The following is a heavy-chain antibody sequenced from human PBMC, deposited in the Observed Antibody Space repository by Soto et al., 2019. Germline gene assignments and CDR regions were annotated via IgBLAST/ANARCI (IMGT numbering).Heavy chain of an antibody. D-gene: IGHD3-10*01. J-gene: IGHJ4*02. CDR1: GYTFSTYA. Sequence: QVQLVQSGAEVKKPGASVRVSCKASGYTFSTYALHWVRQAPGQRLEWMGWINAGNGNTKYSQTFQGRVTFTRDTTASTADMELSSLRSEDTAVFYCASPSYGSGNLYWGQGTLVTVSS. V-gene: IGHV1-3*01. CDR3: ASPSYGSGNLY. CDR2: INAGNGNT.